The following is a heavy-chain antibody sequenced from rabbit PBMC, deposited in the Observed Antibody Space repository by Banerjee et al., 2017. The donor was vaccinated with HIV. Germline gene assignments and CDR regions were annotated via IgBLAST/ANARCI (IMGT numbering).Heavy chain of an antibody. CDR1: GFSFRNKYV. V-gene: IGHV1S45*01. D-gene: IGHD8-1*01. CDR2: INTSSGNT. J-gene: IGHJ4*01. CDR3: ARYMSGGSWYLNL. Sequence: QEQLEESGGDLVKPEGSLTLTCTASGFSFRNKYVMCWVRQAPGKGLEWIACINTSSGNTVYASWAKGRFTISKTSSTTATLQMTSLTAADTATYFCARYMSGGSWYLNLWGQGTLVTVS.